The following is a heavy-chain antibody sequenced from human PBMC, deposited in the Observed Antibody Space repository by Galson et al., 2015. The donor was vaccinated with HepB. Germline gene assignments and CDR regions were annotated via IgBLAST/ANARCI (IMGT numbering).Heavy chain of an antibody. D-gene: IGHD3-16*02. Sequence: SVKVSCKASGYSFTSYAMKWVRQAPGQGLEWMGWINTNTGNPTYAQGFTGRFVFSSDTSISTAYLQISSLKVEDTAVYYCARGKDDYIWGSFRYLDHWGQGTLVTVSS. J-gene: IGHJ4*02. CDR1: GYSFTSYA. V-gene: IGHV7-4-1*02. CDR2: INTNTGNP. CDR3: ARGKDDYIWGSFRYLDH.